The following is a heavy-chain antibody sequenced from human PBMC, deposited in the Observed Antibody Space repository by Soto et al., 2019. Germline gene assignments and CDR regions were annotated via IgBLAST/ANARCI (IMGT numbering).Heavy chain of an antibody. Sequence: EVQLLESGGDSVQPGGSVRLSCAGSGFTFINYAMNWVSQAPGKGLEWVSTISGGGDATFFADSVRGRFIFSRDNSKNTVTLQMNSLGVDDTAVYYCARKVVGSTSRPDYWYFDLWGRGTLVTVSS. D-gene: IGHD2-21*01. CDR2: ISGGGDAT. V-gene: IGHV3-23*01. J-gene: IGHJ2*01. CDR1: GFTFINYA. CDR3: ARKVVGSTSRPDYWYFDL.